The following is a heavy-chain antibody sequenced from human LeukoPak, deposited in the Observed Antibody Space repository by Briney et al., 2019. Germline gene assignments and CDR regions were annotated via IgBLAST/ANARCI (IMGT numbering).Heavy chain of an antibody. J-gene: IGHJ5*02. CDR3: AREGNDYGEGDWFDP. D-gene: IGHD4-17*01. Sequence: ASVKVSCKASGYTFTSYGISWVRQAPGQGLEWMGWINAYNGNTNYAQKLQGRVTMTTDTSTSTAYMELRSLRSDDTAVYYCAREGNDYGEGDWFDPWGQGTLVTVSS. V-gene: IGHV1-18*01. CDR2: INAYNGNT. CDR1: GYTFTSYG.